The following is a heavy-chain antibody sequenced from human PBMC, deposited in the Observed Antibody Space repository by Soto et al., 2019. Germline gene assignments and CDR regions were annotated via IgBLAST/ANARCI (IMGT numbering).Heavy chain of an antibody. CDR3: AWEGYYYVSPVHPPWFDP. CDR2: ISSSGSYI. J-gene: IGHJ5*02. Sequence: EVQLVESGGGLVKPGGSLSFSCAASGFILSSNNLNWVRQAPGKGLVGVSIISSSGSYIPNADSVKGRFTISRDNAKNSLYLQMNSLRAEDTAVYYCAWEGYYYVSPVHPPWFDPRCQGTLVTVSS. D-gene: IGHD3-10*02. V-gene: IGHV3-21*05. CDR1: GFILSSNN.